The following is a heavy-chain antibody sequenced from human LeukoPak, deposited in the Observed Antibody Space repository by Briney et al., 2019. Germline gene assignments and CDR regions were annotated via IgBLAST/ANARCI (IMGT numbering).Heavy chain of an antibody. V-gene: IGHV3-48*03. CDR3: AKDLYYYGSGGFDY. J-gene: IGHJ4*02. CDR2: ISSSGSTI. D-gene: IGHD3-10*01. Sequence: GGSLRLSCAASGFTFSSYEMNWVRQAPGKGLEWVSYISSSGSTIYYADSVKGRFTISRDNAKNSLYLQMNSLRAEDTALYYCAKDLYYYGSGGFDYWGQGTLVTVSS. CDR1: GFTFSSYE.